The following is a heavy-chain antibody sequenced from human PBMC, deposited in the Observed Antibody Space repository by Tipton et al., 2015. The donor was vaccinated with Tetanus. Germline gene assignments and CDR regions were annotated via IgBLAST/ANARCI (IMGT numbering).Heavy chain of an antibody. J-gene: IGHJ5*02. CDR2: IKQDGSEK. CDR1: GFTFSSHW. V-gene: IGHV3-7*01. CDR3: ARDRKIFYL. D-gene: IGHD1-14*01. Sequence: SLRLSCAASGFTFSSHWMSWVRQAPGKGLEWVANIKQDGSEKYYVDSVKGRFTTSRDNAKNSLYLQMNSLRAEDTAVYYCARDRKIFYLWGQGTLVTVSS.